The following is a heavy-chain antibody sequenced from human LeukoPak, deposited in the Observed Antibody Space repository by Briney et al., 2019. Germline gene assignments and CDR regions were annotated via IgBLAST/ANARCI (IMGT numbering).Heavy chain of an antibody. D-gene: IGHD3-22*01. J-gene: IGHJ4*02. CDR1: GFTFISYS. CDR3: ARVWSSGYTKDY. CDR2: ISSSSSTI. V-gene: IGHV3-48*04. Sequence: GGSLRLSCAASGFTFISYSIEWVRQAPGKGLEWLSYISSSSSTIYYADSVKGRFTISRDNAKNSVYLQMNSLRAEDTAVYYCARVWSSGYTKDYWGQGTLVTVSS.